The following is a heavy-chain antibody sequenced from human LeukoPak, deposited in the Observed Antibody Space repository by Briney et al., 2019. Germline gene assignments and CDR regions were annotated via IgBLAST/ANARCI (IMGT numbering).Heavy chain of an antibody. Sequence: ASVKVSCKASGGTFSSYAISWVRQAPGQGLEWMGGIIPIFGTANYAQKFQGRVTITADESTSTAYMELSSLRSEDTAVYYCARAWRVDTAMASYYYYYMDVWGKGTTVTISS. CDR2: IIPIFGTA. D-gene: IGHD5-18*01. J-gene: IGHJ6*03. CDR1: GGTFSSYA. V-gene: IGHV1-69*13. CDR3: ARAWRVDTAMASYYYYYMDV.